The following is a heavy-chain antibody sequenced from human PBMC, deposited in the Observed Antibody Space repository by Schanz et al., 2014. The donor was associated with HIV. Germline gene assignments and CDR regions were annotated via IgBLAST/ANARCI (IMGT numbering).Heavy chain of an antibody. CDR2: IWFDGSNK. D-gene: IGHD6-6*01. CDR3: ASTEFPYSSSSDYYYGMDV. CDR1: GFTFSSYG. J-gene: IGHJ6*02. V-gene: IGHV3-33*01. Sequence: QVQLVESGGGVVQPGRSLRLSCAASGFTFSSYGMHWVRQAPGKGLEWVAVIWFDGSNKYYADSVKGRFTISRDNSKKTLYLXMNSLRAGDTAVYYCASTEFPYSSSSDYYYGMDVWGQGTTVTVSS.